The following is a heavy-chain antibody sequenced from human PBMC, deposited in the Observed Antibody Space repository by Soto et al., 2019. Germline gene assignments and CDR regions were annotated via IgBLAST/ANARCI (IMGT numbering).Heavy chain of an antibody. Sequence: PSETLSLTSTVSGGSISSSSYYWGWIRQPPGKGLEWIGSIYYSGSTYYNPSLKSRVTISVDTSKNQFSLKLSSVTAADTAVYYCARIVLRSYYYYYYMDVWGKGTTVTVSS. D-gene: IGHD3-16*01. J-gene: IGHJ6*03. CDR2: IYYSGST. CDR1: GGSISSSSYY. V-gene: IGHV4-39*01. CDR3: ARIVLRSYYYYYYMDV.